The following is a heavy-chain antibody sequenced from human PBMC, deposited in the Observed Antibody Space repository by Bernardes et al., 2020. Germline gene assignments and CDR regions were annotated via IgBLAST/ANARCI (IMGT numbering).Heavy chain of an antibody. CDR1: GFTFSSYA. V-gene: IGHV3-23*01. D-gene: IGHD3-22*01. CDR3: ALLGDSSGYYGSDAFDI. Sequence: GRSLRLCCAASGFTFSSYAMSWVRQAPGKGLEWVSAISGSGGSTYYADSVKGRFTISRDNSKNTLYLQMNSLRAEDTAVYYCALLGDSSGYYGSDAFDIWGQGTMVTVSS. J-gene: IGHJ3*02. CDR2: ISGSGGST.